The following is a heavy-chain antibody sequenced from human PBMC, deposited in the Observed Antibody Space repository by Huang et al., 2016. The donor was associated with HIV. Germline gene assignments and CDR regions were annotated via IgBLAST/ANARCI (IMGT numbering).Heavy chain of an antibody. J-gene: IGHJ4*02. V-gene: IGHV3-30*02. CDR1: GLPFIFFG. CDR3: AKDERQYCGGGSCYSSNIDY. Sequence: QVQLVESGGGVVQPGGSLGLPCVAYGLPFIFFGMQWVRPVPGKGLGLVSFISYDENKKYYGDSVKGRFTVSRDNSKNTFFLQMNSLRVDDTALYFCAKDERQYCGGGSCYSSNIDYWGQGTLVTVS. CDR2: ISYDENKK. D-gene: IGHD2-15*01.